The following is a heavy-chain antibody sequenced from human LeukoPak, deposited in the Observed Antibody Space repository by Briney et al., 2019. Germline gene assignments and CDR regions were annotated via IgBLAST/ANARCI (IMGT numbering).Heavy chain of an antibody. D-gene: IGHD3-10*01. CDR2: ISGSGGST. CDR3: AKETLSDYYGSGTTQSGFDY. J-gene: IGHJ4*02. CDR1: GFTFSSSW. V-gene: IGHV3-23*01. Sequence: GGSLRLSCAASGFTFSSSWMHWVRQAPGKGLEWVSAISGSGGSTYYADSVKGRFTISRDNSKNTLYLQMNSLRAEDTAVYYCAKETLSDYYGSGTTQSGFDYWGQGTLVTVSS.